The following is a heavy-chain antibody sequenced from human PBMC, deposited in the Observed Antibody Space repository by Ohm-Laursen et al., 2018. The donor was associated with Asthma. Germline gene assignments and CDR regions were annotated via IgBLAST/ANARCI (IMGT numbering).Heavy chain of an antibody. CDR2: ISSNGGST. CDR3: VKDGRPNDIFGFYYYYGMDV. D-gene: IGHD3-9*01. V-gene: IGHV3-64D*08. CDR1: GFTFSRYA. Sequence: SLRLSCSASGFTFSRYAMSWVRQAPGKGLEYVSAISSNGGSTYYADSVKGRFTISRDNSKNTLYLQMSSLRAEDTAVYYCVKDGRPNDIFGFYYYYGMDVWGQGTTVTVSS. J-gene: IGHJ6*02.